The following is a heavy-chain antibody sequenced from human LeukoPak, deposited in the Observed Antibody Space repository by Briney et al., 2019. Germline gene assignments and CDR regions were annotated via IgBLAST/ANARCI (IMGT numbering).Heavy chain of an antibody. J-gene: IGHJ4*02. CDR3: ARSYTVADQPDY. Sequence: GGSLRLSCAASGFTFSTYAMTWVRQAPGKGLEWVSSISSTSISIYFADSVKGRFTVSRDNAKNSLYLQMNSLRTEDTAVYYCARSYTVADQPDYWGQGTLVTVSS. D-gene: IGHD2-2*01. CDR2: ISSTSISI. V-gene: IGHV3-21*01. CDR1: GFTFSTYA.